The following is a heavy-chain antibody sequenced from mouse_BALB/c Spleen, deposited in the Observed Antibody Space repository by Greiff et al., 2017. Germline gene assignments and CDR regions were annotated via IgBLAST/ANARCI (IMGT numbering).Heavy chain of an antibody. V-gene: IGHV1-54*01. D-gene: IGHD2-12*01. CDR1: GYTFTNYL. CDR3: ARRDYNAMDY. J-gene: IGHJ4*01. CDR2: INPGSGGT. Sequence: VQLQQSGAELVRPGTSVKVSCKASGYTFTNYLIEWVKQRPGQGLEWIGVINPGSGGTNYNEKFKGKATLTADKSSSTAYMQLSSLTSDDSAVYFCARRDYNAMDYWGQGTSVTVSS.